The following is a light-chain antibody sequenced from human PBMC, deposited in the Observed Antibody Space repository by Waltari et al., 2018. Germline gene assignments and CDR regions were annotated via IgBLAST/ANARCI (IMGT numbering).Light chain of an antibody. Sequence: QSALTPPVSASGSPGPPVTIPCTGTSNHVGDFTLVSWSQHHPHQAPTLLIFYVSTRPSGVSNRFSGSKSGNTASLTISGLQTEDEADYYCCSYSTGGSWMFGGGTKLTVL. CDR2: YVS. V-gene: IGLV2-23*02. CDR1: SNHVGDFTL. CDR3: CSYSTGGSWM. J-gene: IGLJ3*02.